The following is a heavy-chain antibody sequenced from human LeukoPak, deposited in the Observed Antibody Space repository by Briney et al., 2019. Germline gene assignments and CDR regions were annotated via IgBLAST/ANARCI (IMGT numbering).Heavy chain of an antibody. D-gene: IGHD2-2*01. CDR1: GFTFSTYW. CDR2: IYIDGSST. Sequence: GGSLRLSCAASGFTFSTYWMHWVRQAPGKGLVWVSRIYIDGSSTNYADSVKGRFTISRDNAKNTLYLQMNSLRAEDTAVYYCAKEGVVVPAAPGTAFDIWGQGTMVTVSS. J-gene: IGHJ3*02. V-gene: IGHV3-74*01. CDR3: AKEGVVVPAAPGTAFDI.